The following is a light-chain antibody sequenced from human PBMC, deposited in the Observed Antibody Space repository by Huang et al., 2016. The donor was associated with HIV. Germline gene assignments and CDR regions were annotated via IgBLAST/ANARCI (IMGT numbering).Light chain of an antibody. CDR2: GAS. CDR3: QQYNDWPIGT. CDR1: QSVSSN. V-gene: IGKV3-15*01. Sequence: EIVMTQSPVTLSVSPGERATLSCRASQSVSSNLAWYQQKPGQAPRLLIYGASTRATGNPATFSGSGSGTEFTLTISSLQSEDFAVYYCQQYNDWPIGTFGQGTKVEIK. J-gene: IGKJ1*01.